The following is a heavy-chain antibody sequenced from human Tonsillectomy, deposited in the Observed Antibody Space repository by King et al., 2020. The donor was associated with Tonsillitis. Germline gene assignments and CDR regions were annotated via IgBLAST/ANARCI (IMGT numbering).Heavy chain of an antibody. CDR2: ISTSSTYT. J-gene: IGHJ6*02. CDR3: AIALPGYYTCMDV. CDR1: GFTFSDYY. Sequence: VQLVESGGALVKPGGSLRLSCAASGFTFSDYYMTWIRQAPGKGLEWISCISTSSTYTYYADSVKGRFTISRDNANNSLFLQMNSLRAEDTAVYYCAIALPGYYTCMDVWGPGTTVTVSS. V-gene: IGHV3-11*06.